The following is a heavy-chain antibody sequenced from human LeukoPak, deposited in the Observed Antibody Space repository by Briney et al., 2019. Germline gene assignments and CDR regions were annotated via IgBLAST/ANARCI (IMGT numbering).Heavy chain of an antibody. V-gene: IGHV6-1*01. CDR1: GDSVSSNSAA. CDR3: ARGDAPGGIYYYAMDV. CDR2: TYYRSWWYN. J-gene: IGHJ6*02. Sequence: SQTLSLTCAISGDSVSSNSAAWNWVRQSPSRGLEWLGRTYYRSWWYNDYAISVKSRMKINPDTSKNQFSLQLNSVTPEDTAVYYCARGDAPGGIYYYAMDVWGQGTTVTVSS. D-gene: IGHD1-14*01.